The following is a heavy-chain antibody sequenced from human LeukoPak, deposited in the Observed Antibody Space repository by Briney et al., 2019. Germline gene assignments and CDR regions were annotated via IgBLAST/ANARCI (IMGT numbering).Heavy chain of an antibody. D-gene: IGHD4-23*01. CDR1: GGSISSYY. V-gene: IGHV4-59*01. CDR3: CYGGNSVGYYGMDV. CDR2: IYYSGST. Sequence: PSETLSLTCTVSGGSISSYYWSWIRQPPGKGLEWIGYIYYSGSTNYNPSLKSRVTISVDTSKNQFSLKLSSVTAADTAVYYCCYGGNSVGYYGMDVWGQGTTATVSS. J-gene: IGHJ6*02.